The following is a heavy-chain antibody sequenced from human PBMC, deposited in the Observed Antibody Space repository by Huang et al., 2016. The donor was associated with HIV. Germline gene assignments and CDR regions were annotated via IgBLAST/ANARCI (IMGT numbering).Heavy chain of an antibody. V-gene: IGHV3-74*02. CDR3: VRAREKGYDFWSGYRY. CDR1: GFIFSDYW. D-gene: IGHD3-3*01. CDR2: IENDGSST. J-gene: IGHJ4*01. Sequence: EVELAESGGGSVRPGQSLRLSCVGSGFIFSDYWMHWVRQIPGKGLMWFSRIENDGSSTSYADSVKGRFTIYRDNARNTVYLQMSSLRVDDTAVYYCVRAREKGYDFWSGYRYWGQGAQVTVSS.